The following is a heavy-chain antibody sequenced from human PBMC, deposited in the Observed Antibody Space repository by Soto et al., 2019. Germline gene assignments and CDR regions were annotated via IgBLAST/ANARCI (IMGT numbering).Heavy chain of an antibody. J-gene: IGHJ6*03. CDR1: GYSFTNYW. Sequence: GESLKISCQGSGYSFTNYWIGWVRQMPGKGLEWMGIIYPGDSESRYSPSFQGQVTISADKSISTAYLQWSSLKASDSAMYYCARGSPYYYYYYMDVWGKGTTVTVSS. D-gene: IGHD3-10*01. CDR2: IYPGDSES. CDR3: ARGSPYYYYYYMDV. V-gene: IGHV5-51*01.